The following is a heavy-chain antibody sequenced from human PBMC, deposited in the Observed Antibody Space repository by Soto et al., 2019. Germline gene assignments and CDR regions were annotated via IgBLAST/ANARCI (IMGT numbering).Heavy chain of an antibody. V-gene: IGHV1-69*12. CDR2: IIPIFDTA. D-gene: IGHD2-2*01. Sequence: QVQLVQSGAEVKKPGSSVKVSCKASGGTFSSYGISWVRQAPGQGLEWMGGIIPIFDTANYAQKFQGRVTFTADESXXTXYXXLSSLRSEDTAVYYCARHDCISSRCYYYYYYGLDVWGLGTTVTVSS. J-gene: IGHJ6*02. CDR1: GGTFSSYG. CDR3: ARHDCISSRCYYYYYYGLDV.